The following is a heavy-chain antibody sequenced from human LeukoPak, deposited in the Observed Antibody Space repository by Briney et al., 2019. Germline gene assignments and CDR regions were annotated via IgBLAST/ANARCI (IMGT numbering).Heavy chain of an antibody. D-gene: IGHD3-22*01. J-gene: IGHJ5*02. CDR2: ISGSGGST. Sequence: GGSLRLSCAASGFTFSSYAMSWVRQAPGKGLEWVSAISGSGGSTYYADSVKGRFTISRDNSKNTLYLQMNGLRAEDTAVYYCAKDPYYYDSSGYYHWGQGTLVTVSS. CDR3: AKDPYYYDSSGYYH. V-gene: IGHV3-23*01. CDR1: GFTFSSYA.